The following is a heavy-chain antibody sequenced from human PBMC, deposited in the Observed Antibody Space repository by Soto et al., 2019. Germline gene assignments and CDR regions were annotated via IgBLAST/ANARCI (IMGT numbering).Heavy chain of an antibody. Sequence: TLSLTGTISGDSVSSNSAAWNWIRQSPSRGLEWLGRTYYRSKWYNGYAVAVKSRITINPDTSKNQFSLQLNSVTPEDTAVYYCAREAAAGTDYWGQGTLVTVS. CDR2: TYYRSKWYN. CDR1: GDSVSSNSAA. CDR3: AREAAAGTDY. D-gene: IGHD6-13*01. J-gene: IGHJ4*02. V-gene: IGHV6-1*01.